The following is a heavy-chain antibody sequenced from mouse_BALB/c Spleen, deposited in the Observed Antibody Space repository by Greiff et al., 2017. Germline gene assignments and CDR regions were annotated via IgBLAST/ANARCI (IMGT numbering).Heavy chain of an antibody. CDR2: ISNGGGST. V-gene: IGHV5-12-2*01. CDR3: ARSYYSTPYFDY. CDR1: GFTFSSYT. Sequence: EVKVEESGGGLVQPGGSLKLSCAASGFTFSSYTMSWVRQTPEKRLEWVAYISNGGGSTYYPDTVKGRFTISRDNAKNTLYLQMSSLKSEDTAMYYCARSYYSTPYFDYWGQGTTLTVSS. J-gene: IGHJ2*01. D-gene: IGHD1-1*01.